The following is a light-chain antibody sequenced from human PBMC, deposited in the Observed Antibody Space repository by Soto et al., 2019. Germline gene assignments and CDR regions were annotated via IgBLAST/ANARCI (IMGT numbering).Light chain of an antibody. J-gene: IGKJ2*01. CDR2: GAS. Sequence: EIVLTQSPGTLSLSPGERATLSCRASQSVSSSYLAWYQQKPGQAPRLLIYGASSRATGIPDRFSGSGSGTDFTLTISRLEPEDFAVYYCQQYGSSPRTFGQGTNLEIQ. CDR3: QQYGSSPRT. CDR1: QSVSSSY. V-gene: IGKV3-20*01.